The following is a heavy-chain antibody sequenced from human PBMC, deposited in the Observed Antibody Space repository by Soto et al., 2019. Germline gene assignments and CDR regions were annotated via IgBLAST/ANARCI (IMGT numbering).Heavy chain of an antibody. CDR2: IIPIFGTA. J-gene: IGHJ4*02. Sequence: SVKVSCKASGGTFSSYAISWVRQAPGQGLEWMGGIIPIFGTANYAQKFQGRVTITADESTSTAYMELSSPRSEDTAVYYCARAVGGAAAGTDIDYWGQGTLVTVSS. CDR3: ARAVGGAAAGTDIDY. CDR1: GGTFSSYA. V-gene: IGHV1-69*13. D-gene: IGHD6-13*01.